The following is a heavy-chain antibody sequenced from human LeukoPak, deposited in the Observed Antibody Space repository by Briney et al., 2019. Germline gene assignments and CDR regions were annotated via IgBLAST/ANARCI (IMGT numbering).Heavy chain of an antibody. CDR3: ARAWESYGSGSYYYYMDV. V-gene: IGHV1-69*01. Sequence: ASVKVSCKASGGTFSSYAISWVRQAPGHGLEWMGGIIPTFGTANYAQKFQGRVTITADESTSTAYIELSSLRSEDTAVYYCARAWESYGSGSYYYYMDVWGKGTTVTISS. CDR1: GGTFSSYA. D-gene: IGHD3-10*01. CDR2: IIPTFGTA. J-gene: IGHJ6*03.